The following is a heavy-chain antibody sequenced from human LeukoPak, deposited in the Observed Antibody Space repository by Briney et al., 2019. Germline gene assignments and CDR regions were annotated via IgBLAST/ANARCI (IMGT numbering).Heavy chain of an antibody. D-gene: IGHD2/OR15-2a*01. V-gene: IGHV3-7*03. CDR3: ARVFYFDP. Sequence: GGSLRLSCEASGFTFSSYAMNWVRQAPGKGLEWVANIKQDGSEKYYVDSVKGRFTISRDNAKNSLYLQMNSLRAEDTAVYYCARVFYFDPWGQGTLVTVSS. CDR1: GFTFSSYA. CDR2: IKQDGSEK. J-gene: IGHJ5*02.